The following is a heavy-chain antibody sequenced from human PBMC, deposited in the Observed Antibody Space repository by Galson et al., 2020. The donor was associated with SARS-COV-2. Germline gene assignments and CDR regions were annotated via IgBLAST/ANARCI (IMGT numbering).Heavy chain of an antibody. V-gene: IGHV3-7*01. CDR3: AREDKWAFDQ. D-gene: IGHD1-26*01. Sequence: QLGESLKISCAVSGFTFETYWMSWVRQAPGKGLEWVANIKPDGSDKYYVDSVKGRFTISRDNAKNSLYLQMNSLRPEDTAVYYCAREDKWAFDQWGQGSLITVSS. J-gene: IGHJ4*02. CDR1: GFTFETYW. CDR2: IKPDGSDK.